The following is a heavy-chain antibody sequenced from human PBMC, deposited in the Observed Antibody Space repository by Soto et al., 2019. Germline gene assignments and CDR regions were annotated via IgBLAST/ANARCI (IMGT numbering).Heavy chain of an antibody. D-gene: IGHD4-17*01. V-gene: IGHV1-3*01. J-gene: IGHJ4*02. CDR3: ATWVDYGDFEGFDF. CDR2: INAGNGNT. CDR1: GYTFTSYA. Sequence: GASVKVSCKASGYTFTSYAMHWVRQAPGQRLEWMGWINAGNGNTKYSQKFQGRVTITRDTSASTAYMDLTRLTTNDTATYFCATWVDYGDFEGFDFWGQGTLVTVSS.